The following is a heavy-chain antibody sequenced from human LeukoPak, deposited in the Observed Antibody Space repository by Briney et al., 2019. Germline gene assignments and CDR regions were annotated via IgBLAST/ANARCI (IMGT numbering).Heavy chain of an antibody. CDR2: IWYDGNNK. CDR3: AREGGCSSAKCPFDY. J-gene: IGHJ4*02. CDR1: GFTFSDYG. D-gene: IGHD2-2*01. V-gene: IGHV3-33*01. Sequence: PGGSLRLSCAASGFTFSDYGIHWVRQAPGKGLEWVAVIWYDGNNKYYADSVKSRFTISRDNSKNMMYLQMNSLRAEDTAVYYCAREGGCSSAKCPFDYWGQGTLVTVPS.